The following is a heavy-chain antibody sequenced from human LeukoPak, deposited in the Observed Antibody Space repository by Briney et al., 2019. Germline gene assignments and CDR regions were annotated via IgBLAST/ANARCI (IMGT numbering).Heavy chain of an antibody. CDR3: ARGGVRITMVRGVPAYGMDV. CDR1: GYTFTGYY. V-gene: IGHV1-2*02. CDR2: ISPNSGGT. J-gene: IGHJ6*02. D-gene: IGHD3-10*01. Sequence: GASVKVSCKASGYTFTGYYMHWVRQAPGQGLEWMGWISPNSGGTNYAQKFQGRVTMTRDTSISTAYMELSRLRSDDTAVYYCARGGVRITMVRGVPAYGMDVWGQGTTVTVSS.